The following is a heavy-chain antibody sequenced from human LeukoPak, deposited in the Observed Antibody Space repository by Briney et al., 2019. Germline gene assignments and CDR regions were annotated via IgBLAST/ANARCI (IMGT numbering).Heavy chain of an antibody. D-gene: IGHD5-24*01. CDR3: ARASDPWLQLT. Sequence: GGSVRLSCAASGFTFSNYWMIWVRQAPGNGMEGVGNIKKDGSEKRYADSVRGRFSISRDNAQTSLYLQMNSLRAEDTAVYYCARASDPWLQLTWGQGTLVTVSS. J-gene: IGHJ5*02. CDR1: GFTFSNYW. CDR2: IKKDGSEK. V-gene: IGHV3-7*03.